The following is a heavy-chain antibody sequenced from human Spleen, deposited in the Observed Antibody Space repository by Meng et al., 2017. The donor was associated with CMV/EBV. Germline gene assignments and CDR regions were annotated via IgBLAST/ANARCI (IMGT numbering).Heavy chain of an antibody. CDR1: GFTVSSNY. Sequence: GESLKISCTASGFTVSSNYMSWVRQAPGKGLEWVSVIYSGYITHYADSVKGRFTISRDNSKNTVYLQMNSLRAEDTAVYYCTRAGLISPDYYYGMGVWGQGTTVTVSS. CDR3: TRAGLISPDYYYGMGV. V-gene: IGHV3-53*01. CDR2: IYSGYIT. J-gene: IGHJ6*02. D-gene: IGHD3-16*01.